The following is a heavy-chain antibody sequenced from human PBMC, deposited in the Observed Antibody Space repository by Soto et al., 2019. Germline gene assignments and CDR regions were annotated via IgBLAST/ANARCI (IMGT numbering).Heavy chain of an antibody. CDR1: GFTFSTYG. CDR2: IWYDGSNK. CDR3: VRDIGDGYFDY. D-gene: IGHD3-3*01. Sequence: GGSLRLSCAASGFTFSTYGMHWVRQAPGKGLEWVALIWYDGSNKYYADSVKGRFTVSRDNSKNTLYLQMSSLRAEDTAVYYCVRDIGDGYFDYWGQGTLVTVSS. J-gene: IGHJ4*02. V-gene: IGHV3-33*01.